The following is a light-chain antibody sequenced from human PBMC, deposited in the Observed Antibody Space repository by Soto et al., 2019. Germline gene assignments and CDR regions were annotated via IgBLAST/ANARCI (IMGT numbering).Light chain of an antibody. J-gene: IGKJ5*01. V-gene: IGKV3-15*01. CDR2: VAS. CDR3: QQYNNWPFT. CDR1: QSVSSN. Sequence: IVWTQSPYTLSLSPGERATLSCRASQSVSSNYLAWYQQKPGQAPRLLIYVASTRATGIPARFSGSGSGTEFTLTISSLQSEDFAVYYCQQYNNWPFTFGQGTLLEIK.